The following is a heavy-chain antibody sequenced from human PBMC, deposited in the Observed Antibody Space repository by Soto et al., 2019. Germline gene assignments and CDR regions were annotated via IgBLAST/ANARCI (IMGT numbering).Heavy chain of an antibody. CDR2: IDPSDSYT. CDR1: GYSFTSYW. J-gene: IGHJ5*02. D-gene: IGHD6-13*01. Sequence: GESLKISCKGSGYSFTSYWIDWVRQMPGKGLEWMGRIDPSDSYTNYSPSFQGHVTISADKSISTAYLQWSSLKASDTAMYYCARRHSSSSAFDPWGQGTLVTVSS. CDR3: ARRHSSSSAFDP. V-gene: IGHV5-10-1*01.